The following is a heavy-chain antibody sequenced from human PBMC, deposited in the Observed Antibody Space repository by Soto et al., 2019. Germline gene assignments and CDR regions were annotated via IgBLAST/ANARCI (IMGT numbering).Heavy chain of an antibody. CDR2: MNPNSGNT. D-gene: IGHD3-3*01. Sequence: EASVKVSCKASGYTFTSYDINWVRQATGQGLEWMGWMNPNSGNTGYAQKFQGRVTMTRNTSISTAYMELSSLRSEDTAVYYCARLLTYYDFWSGYYNPGSGYYYGMDVWGQGTTVTVSS. CDR1: GYTFTSYD. CDR3: ARLLTYYDFWSGYYNPGSGYYYGMDV. J-gene: IGHJ6*02. V-gene: IGHV1-8*01.